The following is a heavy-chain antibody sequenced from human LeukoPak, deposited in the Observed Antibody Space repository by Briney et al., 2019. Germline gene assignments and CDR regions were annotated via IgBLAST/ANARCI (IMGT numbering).Heavy chain of an antibody. CDR3: ARLAGGYCYYMDV. CDR1: GFTFSSYE. J-gene: IGHJ6*03. V-gene: IGHV3-48*03. D-gene: IGHD2-21*01. CDR2: ISSSGSTI. Sequence: GGSLRLSCAASGFTFSSYEMNWVRQAPGKGLEWVSYISSSGSTIYYADSVKGRFTISRDNAKNSLYLQMNSLRAEDTAVYYCARLAGGYCYYMDVWGKGTTVTVSS.